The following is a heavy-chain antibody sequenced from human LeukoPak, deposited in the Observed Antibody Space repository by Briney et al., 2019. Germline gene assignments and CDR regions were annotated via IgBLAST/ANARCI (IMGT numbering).Heavy chain of an antibody. Sequence: GGPLRLSCAASGFTFSSYAMSWVRQAPGKGLEWVSAISGSGGSTYYADSVKGRFTISRDNSKNTLYLQMNSLRAEDTAVYYCAKEGCSSTSCYSYYYYMDVWGKGTTVIVSS. J-gene: IGHJ6*03. CDR3: AKEGCSSTSCYSYYYYMDV. D-gene: IGHD2-2*01. CDR1: GFTFSSYA. CDR2: ISGSGGST. V-gene: IGHV3-23*01.